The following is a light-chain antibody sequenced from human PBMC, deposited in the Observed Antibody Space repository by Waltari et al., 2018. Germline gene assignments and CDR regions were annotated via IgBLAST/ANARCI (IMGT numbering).Light chain of an antibody. Sequence: QLALTRPASASRSVGQTLGICCSGSCSNVRAYRYASRYQLPPGKAPNVLIYDDTKRPSEVCCRFSVSKSGNTASLTISGLQADDEADYYCSSYTSSGTLLFGGGTKVTVL. J-gene: IGLJ2*01. V-gene: IGLV2-14*03. CDR3: SSYTSSGTLL. CDR1: CSNVRAYRY. CDR2: DDT.